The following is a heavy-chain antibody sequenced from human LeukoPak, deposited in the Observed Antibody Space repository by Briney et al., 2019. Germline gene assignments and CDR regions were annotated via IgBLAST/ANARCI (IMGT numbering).Heavy chain of an antibody. V-gene: IGHV1-69*04. CDR1: GYTFTSYY. J-gene: IGHJ6*02. CDR3: ARDTTPPAWGFYYYGMDV. D-gene: IGHD3-16*01. Sequence: SVKVSCKASGYTFTSYYMHWVRQAPGQGLEWMGRIIPILGIANYAQKFQGRVTITADKSTGTAYMELSSLRSEDTAVYYCARDTTPPAWGFYYYGMDVWGQGTTVTVSS. CDR2: IIPILGIA.